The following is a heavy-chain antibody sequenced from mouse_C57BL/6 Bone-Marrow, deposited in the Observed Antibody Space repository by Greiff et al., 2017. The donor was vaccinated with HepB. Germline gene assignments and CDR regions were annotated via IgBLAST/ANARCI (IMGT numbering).Heavy chain of an antibody. J-gene: IGHJ4*01. D-gene: IGHD1-1*02. V-gene: IGHV5-16*01. CDR1: GFTFSDYY. Sequence: EVKLMESEGGLVQPGSSMKLSCTASGFTFSDYYMAWVRQVPEKGLEWVANINYDGSSTYYLDSLKSRFIISRDNAKNILYLPMSSLKSEDTATYYCAREYYVLAMDYWGQGTSVTVSS. CDR2: INYDGSST. CDR3: AREYYVLAMDY.